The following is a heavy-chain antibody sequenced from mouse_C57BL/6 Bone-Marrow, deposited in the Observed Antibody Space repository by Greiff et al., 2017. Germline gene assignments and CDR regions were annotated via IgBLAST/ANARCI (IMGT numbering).Heavy chain of an antibody. CDR1: GFTFSSYG. J-gene: IGHJ2*01. V-gene: IGHV5-6*01. Sequence: EVQVVESGGDLVKPGGSLKLSCAASGFTFSSYGMSWVRQTPDKRLEWVATISSGGSYTYYPDSVKGRFTISRDNAKNTLYLQMSSLKSEDTAMYYCARRGYYGHFDYWGQGTTLTVSS. D-gene: IGHD1-1*01. CDR2: ISSGGSYT. CDR3: ARRGYYGHFDY.